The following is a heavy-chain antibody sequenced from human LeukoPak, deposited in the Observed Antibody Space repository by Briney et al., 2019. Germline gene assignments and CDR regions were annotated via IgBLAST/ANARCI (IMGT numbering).Heavy chain of an antibody. CDR3: ASQQIAAANFDY. V-gene: IGHV4-61*05. Sequence: SETLSLTCTVSGGSISSSSYYWGWIRQPPGKGLEWIGYIYYSGSTNYNPSLKSRVTISVDTSKNQFSLKLSSVTAADTAVYYCASQQIAAANFDYWGQGTLVTVSS. J-gene: IGHJ4*02. CDR1: GGSISSSSYY. D-gene: IGHD6-13*01. CDR2: IYYSGST.